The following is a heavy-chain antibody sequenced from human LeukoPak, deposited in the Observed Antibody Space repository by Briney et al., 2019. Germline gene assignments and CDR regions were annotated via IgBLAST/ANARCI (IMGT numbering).Heavy chain of an antibody. J-gene: IGHJ4*02. Sequence: KSSETLSLTCTVSGGSISSGSYYWSWIRQPAGKGLEWIGRIYTSGSTNYNPSLKSRVTISVDTSKNQFSLKLSSVTAADTAVYYCARGGSSWYQRYFDYWGQGTLVTVSS. CDR2: IYTSGST. D-gene: IGHD6-13*01. V-gene: IGHV4-61*02. CDR1: GGSISSGSYY. CDR3: ARGGSSWYQRYFDY.